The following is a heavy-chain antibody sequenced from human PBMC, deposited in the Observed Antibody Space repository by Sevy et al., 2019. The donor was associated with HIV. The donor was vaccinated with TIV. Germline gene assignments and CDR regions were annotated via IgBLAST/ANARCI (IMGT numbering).Heavy chain of an antibody. D-gene: IGHD3-10*01. V-gene: IGHV3-7*01. CDR1: KFTFSTYW. CDR2: IKHDGSEK. Sequence: GGSLRLSCTVSKFTFSTYWMTWVRQAPGKGLEWVAYIKHDGSEKYYVDSVKGRFTISRDNAKNSLYLQMDSLRAEDTAMYYCARDPSYGSGTYGLDYWGHGTLVTVSS. J-gene: IGHJ4*01. CDR3: ARDPSYGSGTYGLDY.